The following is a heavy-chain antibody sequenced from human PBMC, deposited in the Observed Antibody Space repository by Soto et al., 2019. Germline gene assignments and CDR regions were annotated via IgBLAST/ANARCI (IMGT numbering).Heavy chain of an antibody. V-gene: IGHV3-30*18. D-gene: IGHD2-21*01. Sequence: QVQLVESGGGVVQPGRSLRLSCAASGFTFSSYGMHWVRQAPGKGLEWVAVISYDGSNKYYADSVKGRFTISRDNSKNTLYLQMNSLRAEDTAVYYCAKVGIVEEDYYGMHVWGQRTTVTVSS. CDR3: AKVGIVEEDYYGMHV. J-gene: IGHJ6*02. CDR2: ISYDGSNK. CDR1: GFTFSSYG.